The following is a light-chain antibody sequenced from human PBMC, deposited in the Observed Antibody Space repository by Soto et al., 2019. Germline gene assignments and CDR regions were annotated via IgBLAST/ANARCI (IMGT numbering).Light chain of an antibody. CDR2: WAS. CDR1: QSIFQSFHRKNL. Sequence: IVMTQSPDSMAVSLGERATINCRSSQSIFQSFHRKNLIAWYQQKPGQPPKLLFYWASARESGVPDRFSVSESGTDFTLTINSLQAEDVAVYYCHQYYRRPHTFGWGTKLEIK. J-gene: IGKJ2*01. CDR3: HQYYRRPHT. V-gene: IGKV4-1*01.